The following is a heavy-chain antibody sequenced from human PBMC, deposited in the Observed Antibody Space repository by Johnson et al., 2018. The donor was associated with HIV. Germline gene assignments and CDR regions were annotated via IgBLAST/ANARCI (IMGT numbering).Heavy chain of an antibody. D-gene: IGHD3-22*01. CDR1: GFTFSSYW. CDR2: IKQDGSEK. V-gene: IGHV3-7*01. J-gene: IGHJ3*02. CDR3: ARDPTYYYDSSGYIQGGAFDI. Sequence: VQLVESGGGLVQPGGSLRLSCAASGFTFSSYWMSWVRQAPGKGLEWVANIKQDGSEKYYVDSVKGRFTISRDNAKNSLYLQMNSLRAEDTAVYYCARDPTYYYDSSGYIQGGAFDIWGQGTVVTVSS.